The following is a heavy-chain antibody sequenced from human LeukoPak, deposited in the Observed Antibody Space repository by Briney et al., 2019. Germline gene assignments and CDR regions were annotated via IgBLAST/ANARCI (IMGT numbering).Heavy chain of an antibody. Sequence: GGSLRLSCAASGFTFSSYGMHWVRQAPGKGLEWVAFIRYDGSNKYYVNSVKGRFTISRDNSKNTLSLQMSSLRAEDTAVYFCAKDAFRGYSYGYRVSMVWFDQWGQGILVTVSS. D-gene: IGHD5-18*01. J-gene: IGHJ5*02. CDR3: AKDAFRGYSYGYRVSMVWFDQ. CDR2: IRYDGSNK. V-gene: IGHV3-30*02. CDR1: GFTFSSYG.